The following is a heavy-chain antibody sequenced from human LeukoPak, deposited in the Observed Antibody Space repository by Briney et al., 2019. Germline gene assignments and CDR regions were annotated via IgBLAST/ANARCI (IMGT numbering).Heavy chain of an antibody. CDR1: GFTFSDHY. D-gene: IGHD6-19*01. CDR2: IRNKANNYFT. V-gene: IGHV3-72*01. J-gene: IGHJ4*02. Sequence: GGSLRLSCAASGFTFSDHYMSWVRQAPGKGLEWVGRIRNKANNYFTEYAASVKGRFTISRDDSKNSLYLQMNSLKTEDTAVYYCARGGVSLPVAGRFDSWGQGTLVTVSS. CDR3: ARGGVSLPVAGRFDS.